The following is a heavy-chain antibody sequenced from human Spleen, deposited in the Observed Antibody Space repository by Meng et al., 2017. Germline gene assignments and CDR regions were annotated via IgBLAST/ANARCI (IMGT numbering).Heavy chain of an antibody. CDR2: INPNSGGT. CDR1: GYTFTGYY. CDR3: ARDYYDSSGYVFDP. D-gene: IGHD3-22*01. Sequence: ASVKVSCKASGYTFTGYYMHWVRQAPGQGLEWMGRINPNSGGTNYAQKFQGRVTMTRDTSISTAYMELSRLRSDDTAVYYCARDYYDSSGYVFDPWGQGTLVTVSS. V-gene: IGHV1-2*06. J-gene: IGHJ5*02.